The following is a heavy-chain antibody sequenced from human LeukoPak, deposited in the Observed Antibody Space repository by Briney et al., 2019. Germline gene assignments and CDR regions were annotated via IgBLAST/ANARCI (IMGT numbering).Heavy chain of an antibody. CDR2: ISHDGSNE. CDR3: AKSAHSSWYGALDY. D-gene: IGHD6-13*01. J-gene: IGHJ4*02. CDR1: GFIFSTYG. Sequence: GGSLRHSCAASGFIFSTYGMHWVRQAPGKGLEWVAVISHDGSNEFYADSVKGRFSISRDNSKNTQYLQMNSLRAEDTAGYYCAKSAHSSWYGALDYWGQGTLVTVSS. V-gene: IGHV3-30*18.